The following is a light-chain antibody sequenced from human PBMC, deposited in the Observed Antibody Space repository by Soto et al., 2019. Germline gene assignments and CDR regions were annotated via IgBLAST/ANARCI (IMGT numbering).Light chain of an antibody. CDR1: QDISNY. J-gene: IGKJ4*01. Sequence: DVQMTQSPSTLSSSVGERATITCRASQDISNYFAWYQQQPGKDPKLLIYAASTLQSGVPSRFSGSGSGTDFTLTIISLQPEDVAYCYWQKYNSALTFGGGTKVEIK. V-gene: IGKV1-27*01. CDR2: AAS. CDR3: QKYNSALT.